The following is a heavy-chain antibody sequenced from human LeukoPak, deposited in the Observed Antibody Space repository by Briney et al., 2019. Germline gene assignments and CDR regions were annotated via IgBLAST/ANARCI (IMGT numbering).Heavy chain of an antibody. D-gene: IGHD6-6*01. J-gene: IGHJ6*03. CDR3: ARLEYSSSLTYYYYMDV. CDR1: GGSISSYY. Sequence: SETLSLTCTVSGGSISSYYWNWIRQPAGKGLEWIGRIYTSGSTNYNPSLKSRVTMSVDTSKNQFSLKLSSVTAADTAVYYCARLEYSSSLTYYYYMDVWGKGTTVTISS. CDR2: IYTSGST. V-gene: IGHV4-4*07.